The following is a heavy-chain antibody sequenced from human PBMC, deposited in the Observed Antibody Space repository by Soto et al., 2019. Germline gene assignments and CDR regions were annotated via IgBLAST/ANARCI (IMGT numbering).Heavy chain of an antibody. D-gene: IGHD6-6*01. CDR3: ARDLLYSSSSNYYYYGMDV. J-gene: IGHJ6*02. CDR2: ISYDGSNK. Sequence: VQLVESGGGLVQPGGSLRLSCAASGFTFSSYAMHWVRQAPGKGLEWVAVISYDGSNKYYADSVKGRFTISRDNSKNTLYLQMNSLRAEDTAVYYCARDLLYSSSSNYYYYGMDVWGQGTTVTVSS. V-gene: IGHV3-30-3*01. CDR1: GFTFSSYA.